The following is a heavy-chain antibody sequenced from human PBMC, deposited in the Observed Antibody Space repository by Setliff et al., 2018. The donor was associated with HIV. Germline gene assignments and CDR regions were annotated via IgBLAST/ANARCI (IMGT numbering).Heavy chain of an antibody. CDR2: ISGSGI. D-gene: IGHD3-10*01. J-gene: IGHJ2*01. CDR3: ARDPYRGRSYWYFDL. CDR1: GFIFSSYA. Sequence: PGGSLRLSCAASGFIFSSYAMSWVRQAPGKGLEWVSAISGSGISYADSVKGRFTISRENAKNSLYLQMNSLRAGDTAVYYCARDPYRGRSYWYFDLWGRGTLVTVSS. V-gene: IGHV3-23*01.